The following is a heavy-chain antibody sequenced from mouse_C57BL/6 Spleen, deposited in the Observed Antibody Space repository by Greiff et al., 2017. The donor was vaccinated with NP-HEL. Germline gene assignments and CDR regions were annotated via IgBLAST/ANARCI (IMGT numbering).Heavy chain of an antibody. CDR1: GYTFTDYY. D-gene: IGHD1-1*01. CDR2: INPNNGGT. CDR3: ARSPLYYGSSHWYFDV. V-gene: IGHV1-26*01. J-gene: IGHJ1*03. Sequence: EVQLQQSGPELVKPGASVKISCKASGYTFTDYYMNWVKQSHGKSLEWIGDINPNNGGTSYNQKFKGKATLTVDKSSSTAYMELRSLTSEDSAVYYCARSPLYYGSSHWYFDVWGTGTTVTVSS.